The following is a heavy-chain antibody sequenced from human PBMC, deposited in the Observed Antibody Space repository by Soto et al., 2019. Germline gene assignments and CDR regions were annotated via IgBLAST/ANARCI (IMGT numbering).Heavy chain of an antibody. CDR1: GFNFTNHV. CDR3: AKTVGATNLEDY. D-gene: IGHD1-26*01. V-gene: IGHV3-23*01. J-gene: IGHJ4*02. Sequence: EVQLLESGGALIQPTGSLRLSWSASGFNFTNHVINWVRQAPGKGLEWVSAISNSDDVGFYADSVRGRFIVSRDISTNSVFLQMNFLRVEDTAIYYCAKTVGATNLEDYWGQGTLVPVSS. CDR2: ISNSDDVG.